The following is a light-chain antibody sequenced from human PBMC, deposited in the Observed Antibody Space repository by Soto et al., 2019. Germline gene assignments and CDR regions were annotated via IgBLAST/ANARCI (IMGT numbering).Light chain of an antibody. CDR2: DAS. J-gene: IGKJ1*01. CDR3: QQSNNWPKT. Sequence: EIVMTQSPATLSVSPGETATLSCRASQSVNSNLAWYQQKPGQAPRLLISDASTRAAGLPARLSGSGSGTEFTLPISSLQSEDFAVYFCQQSNNWPKTFGQGTKVEIK. CDR1: QSVNSN. V-gene: IGKV3-15*01.